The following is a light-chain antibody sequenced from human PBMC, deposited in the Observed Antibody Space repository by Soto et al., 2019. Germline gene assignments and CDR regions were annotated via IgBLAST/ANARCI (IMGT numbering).Light chain of an antibody. CDR2: GAS. CDR3: QQYGSSPQT. V-gene: IGKV3-20*01. CDR1: QSVSSSY. J-gene: IGKJ1*01. Sequence: ELVLTHSPGTLSLSPGVRATLSCRASQSVSSSYLAWYQQKPGQAPRLLIYGASSRATGIPDRFSGSGSGTDFTLTISRLEPVDFAVYYCQQYGSSPQTFGQGTKVDIK.